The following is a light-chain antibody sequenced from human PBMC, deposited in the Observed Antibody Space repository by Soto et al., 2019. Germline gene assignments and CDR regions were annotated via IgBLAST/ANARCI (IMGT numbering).Light chain of an antibody. J-gene: IGKJ5*01. V-gene: IGKV3-20*01. CDR1: QSVNSNY. Sequence: EIVLTQSPDTLSLSPGESATLSCRASQSVNSNYLAWYQQKPGQAPRLLIYGASSRATDIPDRFSGSGSGKDFNLTISRLEPEDFAVFYCQQYDISITFGQGTRLEIE. CDR2: GAS. CDR3: QQYDISIT.